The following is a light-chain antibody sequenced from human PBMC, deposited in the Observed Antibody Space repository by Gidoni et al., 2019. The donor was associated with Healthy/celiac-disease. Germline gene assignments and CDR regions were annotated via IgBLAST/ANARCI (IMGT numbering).Light chain of an antibody. CDR1: QGISSA. Sequence: AIQLTQSPSSLSASVGDRVTITCRASQGISSALDWYQQKPGKAPKLLIYDASSLESGVPSRFSGSGSGTDFTLTISSLQPEDFATYYCQQFNSYPPLLTFGGGTKVEIK. J-gene: IGKJ4*01. V-gene: IGKV1-13*02. CDR2: DAS. CDR3: QQFNSYPPLLT.